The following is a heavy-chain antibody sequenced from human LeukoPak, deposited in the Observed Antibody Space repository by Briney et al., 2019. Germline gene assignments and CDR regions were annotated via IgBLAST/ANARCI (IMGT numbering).Heavy chain of an antibody. J-gene: IGHJ6*03. V-gene: IGHV1-2*02. CDR1: GYTFTGYY. Sequence: ASVKVSCKASGYTFTGYYMHWVRQAPGQGLEWMGWINPNNGDTHYAQKFQGTVTMTRDTSISTAYMALSSLRSDDTAVYYCARGVAGVYFYYYMDVWGKGTTVTVSS. D-gene: IGHD1-14*01. CDR2: INPNNGDT. CDR3: ARGVAGVYFYYYMDV.